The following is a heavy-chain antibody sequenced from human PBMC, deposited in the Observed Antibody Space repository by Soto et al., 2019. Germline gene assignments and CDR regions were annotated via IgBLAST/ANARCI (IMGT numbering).Heavy chain of an antibody. CDR1: GFTFTSYA. D-gene: IGHD2-21*02. V-gene: IGHV3-23*01. Sequence: GGSLRLSCTASGFTFTSYAMSWVRQSPGKGLEWVSGVSRSGSNKYYSDSVRGRFTISRDNSNNMLYLQMNSLRVEDTAIYYCANSWNYCGDDCYTDYFDYGGHGILVTGS. CDR2: VSRSGSNK. CDR3: ANSWNYCGDDCYTDYFDY. J-gene: IGHJ4*01.